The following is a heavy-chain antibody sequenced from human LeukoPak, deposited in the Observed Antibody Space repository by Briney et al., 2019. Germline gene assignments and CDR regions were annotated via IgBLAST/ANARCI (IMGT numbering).Heavy chain of an antibody. D-gene: IGHD6-13*01. CDR3: ARQPGIAAGGSLRSWFDP. Sequence: PSETLSLTCTVSGYSISSGYHWGWIRQPPGRGLEWIGSIYHSGDTYYNPSLKSRVTISVDTSKNQFSLKLTSVTAADTAVYYCARQPGIAAGGSLRSWFDPWGQGTLVTVSS. CDR2: IYHSGDT. V-gene: IGHV4-38-2*02. J-gene: IGHJ5*02. CDR1: GYSISSGYH.